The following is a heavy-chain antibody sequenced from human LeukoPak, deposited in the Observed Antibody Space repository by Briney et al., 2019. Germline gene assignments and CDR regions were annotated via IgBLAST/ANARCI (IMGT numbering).Heavy chain of an antibody. CDR3: ARPLSGYDYRGYDS. CDR1: GGSISSSSYY. J-gene: IGHJ4*02. CDR2: IYYSGST. V-gene: IGHV4-39*01. D-gene: IGHD5-12*01. Sequence: SETLSLTCTVSGGSISSSSYYWGWIRQPPGKGLEWIGSIYYSGSTYYNPSLKSRVTISVDTSKNQFSLKLSSVTAADTAVYYCARPLSGYDYRGYDSWGQGTLVTVSS.